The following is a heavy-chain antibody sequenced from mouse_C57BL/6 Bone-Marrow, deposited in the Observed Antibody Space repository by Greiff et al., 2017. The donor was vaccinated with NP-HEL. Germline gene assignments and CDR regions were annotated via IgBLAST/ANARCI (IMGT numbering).Heavy chain of an antibody. CDR2: IRLKSDNYAT. CDR3: TTAYYSNYWFAY. CDR1: GFTFSNYW. Sequence: EVQLVESGGGLVQPGGSMKLSCVASGFTFSNYWMNWVRQSPEKGLEWVAQIRLKSDNYATHYAESVKGRFTISRDDSKSSVYLQMNNLRAEDTGIYYCTTAYYSNYWFAYWGQGTLVTVSA. J-gene: IGHJ3*01. D-gene: IGHD2-5*01. V-gene: IGHV6-3*01.